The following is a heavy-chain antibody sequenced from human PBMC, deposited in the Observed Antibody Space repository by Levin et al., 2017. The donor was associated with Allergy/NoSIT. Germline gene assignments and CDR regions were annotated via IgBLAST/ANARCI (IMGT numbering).Heavy chain of an antibody. CDR2: IGSGSSAI. D-gene: IGHD5-12*01. J-gene: IGHJ4*02. Sequence: GGSLRLSCAASGFTFSSYSMNWVRQAPGKGLEWLSYIGSGSSAIYYADSVKGRFTISSDNVKNSLYLQMSGLRAEDTAVYYCARDWGYSGYFGYWGQGTLVTVSS. CDR1: GFTFSSYS. V-gene: IGHV3-48*01. CDR3: ARDWGYSGYFGY.